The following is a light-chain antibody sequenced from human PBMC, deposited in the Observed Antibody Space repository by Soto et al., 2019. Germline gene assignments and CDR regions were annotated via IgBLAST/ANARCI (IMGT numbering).Light chain of an antibody. CDR2: GAF. V-gene: IGKV3-15*01. CDR1: QSVSSN. J-gene: IGKJ1*01. CDR3: QQYNDWPT. Sequence: EIMVTQSPATLSVSLGERATLSCRASQSVSSNLAWYQLKPGQAPRLLIYGAFTRATGIPARFSGSGSGTEFTLTITSLQSEDFAVYYCQQYNDWPTSGQGTKVDIK.